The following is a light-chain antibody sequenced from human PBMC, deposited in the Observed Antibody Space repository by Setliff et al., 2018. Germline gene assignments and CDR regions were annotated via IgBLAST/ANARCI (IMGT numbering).Light chain of an antibody. Sequence: QSALAQPRSVSGSPGQSVTISCTGTSSDVGGYDYVSWYQQHPSKAPKVMIYDVSKRPSGVPDRFSGSKSGNTASLTISGLQAEDEADYYCCSYAGTSYVFGTGTKATVL. CDR1: SSDVGGYDY. CDR3: CSYAGTSYV. J-gene: IGLJ1*01. CDR2: DVS. V-gene: IGLV2-11*01.